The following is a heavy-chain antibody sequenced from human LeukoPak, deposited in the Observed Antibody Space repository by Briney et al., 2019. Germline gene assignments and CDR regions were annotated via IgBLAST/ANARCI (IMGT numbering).Heavy chain of an antibody. Sequence: SETLFLTCTVSGGSISSSGSYWAWIRQPPGKGLEWIANVYYNGDTYCNSSLYSRVTISADTSKNQFSLNLRSVTAADTAVYYCARLLSPGWFDPWGQGTLVTVSS. V-gene: IGHV4-39*01. CDR2: VYYNGDT. D-gene: IGHD2/OR15-2a*01. J-gene: IGHJ5*02. CDR3: ARLLSPGWFDP. CDR1: GGSISSSGSY.